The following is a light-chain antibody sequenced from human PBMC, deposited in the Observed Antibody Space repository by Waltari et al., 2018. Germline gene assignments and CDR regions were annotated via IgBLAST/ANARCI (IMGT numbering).Light chain of an antibody. V-gene: IGKV1-5*03. CDR3: QQYNSYPVT. J-gene: IGKJ1*01. CDR1: QSISSR. Sequence: DIQMTQSPSTLSASVGDRVTITCRASQSISSRLAWYQQKPGKAPKLLIYKASSLESGVPSRFSGSGSVTDFTLTISSLQPDDFATYYCQQYNSYPVTFGQGTKVEIK. CDR2: KAS.